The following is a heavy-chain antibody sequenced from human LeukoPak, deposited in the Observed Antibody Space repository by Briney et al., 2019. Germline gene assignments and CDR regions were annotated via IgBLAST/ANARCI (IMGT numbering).Heavy chain of an antibody. Sequence: SETLSLTCTVSGGSTNSYYWSWIRQPPGKGLEWIGYIYYSGSTNYNPSLKSRVTISVDTSKNQFSLKLSSVTAADTAVYYCARSPGNWFDPWGQGTLVTVSS. CDR3: ARSPGNWFDP. CDR1: GGSTNSYY. CDR2: IYYSGST. V-gene: IGHV4-59*01. J-gene: IGHJ5*02.